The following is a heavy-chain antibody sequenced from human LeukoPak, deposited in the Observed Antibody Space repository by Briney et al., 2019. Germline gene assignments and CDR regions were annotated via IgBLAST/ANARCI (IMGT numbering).Heavy chain of an antibody. CDR2: IYYSGST. CDR3: ARKGNEFDY. CDR1: GGSTSSYY. Sequence: SETLSLTCTVSGGSTSSYYWSWIRQPPGKGLEWIGYIYYSGSTNYNPSLKSRVTISVDTSKNQFSLKLSSVTAADTAVYYCARKGNEFDYWGQGTLVTVSS. J-gene: IGHJ4*02. D-gene: IGHD1-1*01. V-gene: IGHV4-59*01.